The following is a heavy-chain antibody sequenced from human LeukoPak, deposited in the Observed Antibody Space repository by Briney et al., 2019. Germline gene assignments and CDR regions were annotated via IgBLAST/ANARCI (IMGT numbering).Heavy chain of an antibody. CDR1: GYTFTSYG. D-gene: IGHD2-15*01. CDR2: ISAYNGNT. CDR3: AREGYCSGGSCYVRHAYYYYCGMDV. Sequence: GPSVKVSCKASGYTFTSYGISWVRQAPGQGCEWMGWISAYNGNTNYAHQLQGRVNMTTDTSTSTAYMELRSLSSDGTAVYYCAREGYCSGGSCYVRHAYYYYCGMDVWGQGTTVTVSS. J-gene: IGHJ6*02. V-gene: IGHV1-18*01.